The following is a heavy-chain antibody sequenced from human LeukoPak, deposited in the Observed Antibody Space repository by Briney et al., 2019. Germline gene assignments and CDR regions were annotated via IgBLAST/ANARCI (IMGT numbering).Heavy chain of an antibody. CDR1: GYTFTSYG. Sequence: ASVKVSCKASGYTFTSYGISWVRQAPGQGLEWMGWISAYDANTNYAENLQGRVTMTTDTSTSTAFMELRSLRSDDTAVYYCARGGVLPAATVLFYFDYWGQGTLVTVSS. CDR3: ARGGVLPAATVLFYFDY. J-gene: IGHJ4*02. CDR2: ISAYDANT. D-gene: IGHD2-2*01. V-gene: IGHV1-18*01.